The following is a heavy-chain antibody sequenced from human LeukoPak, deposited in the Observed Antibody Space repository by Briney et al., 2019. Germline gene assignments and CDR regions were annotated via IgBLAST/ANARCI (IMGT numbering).Heavy chain of an antibody. CDR3: ARVRITMVRGVRGSNEFDY. CDR1: GGSISSGGYY. D-gene: IGHD3-10*01. Sequence: SETLSLTCTVSGGSISSGGYYWSWIRQHPGMGLEWIGYIYYSGSTYYNPSLKSRVTISVDTSKNQFSLKLSSVTAADTAVYYCARVRITMVRGVRGSNEFDYWGQGTLVTVSS. V-gene: IGHV4-31*03. J-gene: IGHJ4*02. CDR2: IYYSGST.